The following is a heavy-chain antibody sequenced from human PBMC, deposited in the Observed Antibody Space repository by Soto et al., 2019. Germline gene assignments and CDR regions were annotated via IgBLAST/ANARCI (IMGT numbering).Heavy chain of an antibody. J-gene: IGHJ5*02. Sequence: ASVKVSCKASGYTFTGYYMHWVRQAPGQGLEWMGWINPNSGGKNYAQKFQGRVTITRDTSISTAYMELSRLRSDDTAVYYCARMKRRAHDDFWSGSRLKWFDPWGQGTLVTVSS. V-gene: IGHV1-2*02. CDR3: ARMKRRAHDDFWSGSRLKWFDP. D-gene: IGHD3-3*01. CDR1: GYTFTGYY. CDR2: INPNSGGK.